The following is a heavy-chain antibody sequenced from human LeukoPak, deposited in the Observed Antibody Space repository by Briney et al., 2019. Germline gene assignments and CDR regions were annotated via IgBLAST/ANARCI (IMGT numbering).Heavy chain of an antibody. CDR2: ISYDGSNK. CDR1: GFTFSSYA. Sequence: GGSLRLSCAASGFTFSSYAMHWVRQAPGKGLEWVAAISYDGSNKYYADSVKGRFTISRDNSKNTLYLQMNSLRAEDTAVYYCARGSGIAVAGFFDYWGQGTLVTVSS. CDR3: ARGSGIAVAGFFDY. J-gene: IGHJ4*02. D-gene: IGHD6-19*01. V-gene: IGHV3-30*04.